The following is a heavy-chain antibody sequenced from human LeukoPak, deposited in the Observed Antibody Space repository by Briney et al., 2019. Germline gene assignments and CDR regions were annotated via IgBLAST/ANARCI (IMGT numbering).Heavy chain of an antibody. Sequence: ASVKVSCKASGYTFTGYYMHWVRQAPGQGLEWMGWINPNSGGTNYAQKFQGRVTMTRDTSISTAYMGLSRLRSDDTAVYYCARVIMGPWDAFDIWGQGTMVTVSS. CDR3: ARVIMGPWDAFDI. D-gene: IGHD3-10*01. J-gene: IGHJ3*02. CDR2: INPNSGGT. V-gene: IGHV1-2*02. CDR1: GYTFTGYY.